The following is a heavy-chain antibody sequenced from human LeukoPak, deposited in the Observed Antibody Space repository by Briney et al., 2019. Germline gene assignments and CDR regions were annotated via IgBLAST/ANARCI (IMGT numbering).Heavy chain of an antibody. J-gene: IGHJ4*02. V-gene: IGHV4-34*01. CDR2: INHSGST. CDR1: GGSFSGYY. CDR3: ARGKRGYSSSWYDY. D-gene: IGHD6-13*01. Sequence: SETLSLTCAVYGGSFSGYYWSWIRQLPGKWLEWIGEINHSGSTNYNPSLKSRVTISVDTSKNQFSLKLSSVTAADTAVYYCARGKRGYSSSWYDYWGQGTLVTVSS.